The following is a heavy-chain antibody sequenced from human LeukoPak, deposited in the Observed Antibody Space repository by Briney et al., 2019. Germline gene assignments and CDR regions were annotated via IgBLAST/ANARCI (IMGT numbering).Heavy chain of an antibody. CDR3: ARRGGGQGYGMDV. CDR2: INNGDSST. CDR1: GFTSREFV. V-gene: IGHV3-23*01. D-gene: IGHD6-25*01. J-gene: IGHJ6*02. Sequence: GRSLRLSCAASGFTSREFVMSWVRQAPGKGLEWVSTINNGDSSTYYADSVKGRFTISRDNSKNTLDLQMNGLRAEDTAVYYCARRGGGQGYGMDVWGQGTTVAVSS.